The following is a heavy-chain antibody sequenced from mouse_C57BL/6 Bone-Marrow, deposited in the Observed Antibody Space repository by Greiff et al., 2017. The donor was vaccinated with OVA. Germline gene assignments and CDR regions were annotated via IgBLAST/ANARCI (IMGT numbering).Heavy chain of an antibody. CDR3: ARPPSRPYYAMDY. CDR2: IDPSDSYT. Sequence: VQLQQPGAELVKPGASVKLSCKASGYTFTSYWMQWVKQRPGQGLEWIGEIDPSDSYTNYNQKFKGKATLTVDTSSSTAYMQLSSLTSEDSAVYYCARPPSRPYYAMDYWGQGTSVTVSS. CDR1: GYTFTSYW. V-gene: IGHV1-50*01. J-gene: IGHJ4*01.